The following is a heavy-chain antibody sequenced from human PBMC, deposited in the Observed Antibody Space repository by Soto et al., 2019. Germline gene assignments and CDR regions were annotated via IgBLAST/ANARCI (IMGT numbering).Heavy chain of an antibody. D-gene: IGHD3-10*01. CDR1: GESVNSYYY. V-gene: IGHV4-34*01. Sequence: SETLSLTCAVYGESVNSYYYWTWIRQPPGKGLEWIGEVNHNRGTNYNPSLKSRVTISEDTSKNQFSLNLNSVTAADTAVYYYYAESVKGRFTISRDTAKNTLYLQMNSLRAEDTAVYYCARDPLDCSSTSCYVYGRDFHSLYYYYMDVWGKGTTVTVSS. CDR2: VNHNRGT. J-gene: IGHJ6*03. CDR3: YAESVKGRFTISRDTAKNTLYLQMNSLRAEDTAVYYCARDPLDCSSTSCYVYGRDFHSLYYYYMDV.